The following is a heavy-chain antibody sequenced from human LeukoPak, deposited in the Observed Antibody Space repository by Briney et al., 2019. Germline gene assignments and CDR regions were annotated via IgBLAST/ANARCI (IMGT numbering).Heavy chain of an antibody. V-gene: IGHV3-23*01. D-gene: IGHD5-18*01. CDR1: GFTFSSYA. CDR2: ISGSGGST. J-gene: IGHJ4*02. Sequence: PGGSQRLSCAASGFTFSSYAMSWVRQAPGKGLEWVSAISGSGGSTYYADSVKGRFTISRDNSKNTLYLQMNSLRAEDTAVYYCAKDLESLGYSYGYGGVYCFDYWGQGTLVTVSS. CDR3: AKDLESLGYSYGYGGVYCFDY.